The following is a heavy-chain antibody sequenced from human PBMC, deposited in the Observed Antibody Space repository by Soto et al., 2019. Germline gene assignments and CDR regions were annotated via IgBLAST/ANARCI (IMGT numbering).Heavy chain of an antibody. CDR1: GYTFTSYA. V-gene: IGHV1-3*01. Sequence: QVQLVQSGAEVKKPGASVKVSCKASGYTFTSYAMHWVRPAPGQRLAWMGWINAGNGNTKYSQKFPGRVTITRDTAARTAYRELSSLRSEDTAVYYFARGGELLWFGELLRDGMDVWGQGTTVTVSS. D-gene: IGHD3-10*01. CDR3: ARGGELLWFGELLRDGMDV. CDR2: INAGNGNT. J-gene: IGHJ6*02.